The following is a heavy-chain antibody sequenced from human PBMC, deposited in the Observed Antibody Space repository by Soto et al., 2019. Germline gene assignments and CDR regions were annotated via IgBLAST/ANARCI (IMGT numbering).Heavy chain of an antibody. CDR2: ISGAGDTT. D-gene: IGHD3-16*01. J-gene: IGHJ4*02. V-gene: IGHV3-23*01. Sequence: EVRLLESGGGLVQPGGSLRLSCEASGFTFSNYGMDWVRQAPGKGLEWISFISGAGDTTYYADSVKGRFIISRDNSKNTLYMQMNSLRAEDTAIYYCAKSFTQSNVWRAYRHKTDFDYWGQGALVTVTS. CDR3: AKSFTQSNVWRAYRHKTDFDY. CDR1: GFTFSNYG.